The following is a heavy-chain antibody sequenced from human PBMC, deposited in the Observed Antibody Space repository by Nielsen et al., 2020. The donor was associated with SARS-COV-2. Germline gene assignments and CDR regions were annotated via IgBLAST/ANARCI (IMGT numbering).Heavy chain of an antibody. CDR2: IYYSGST. V-gene: IGHV4-30-4*01. D-gene: IGHD3-3*01. J-gene: IGHJ4*02. CDR3: ARGSAIFGVATAD. Sequence: SETLSLTCTVSGGSISSGDYYWSWIRQPPGEGLEWIGYIYYSGSTYYNPSLKSRVTISVDTSKNQFSLKLSSVTAADTAVYYCARGSAIFGVATADWGQGTLVTVSS. CDR1: GGSISSGDYY.